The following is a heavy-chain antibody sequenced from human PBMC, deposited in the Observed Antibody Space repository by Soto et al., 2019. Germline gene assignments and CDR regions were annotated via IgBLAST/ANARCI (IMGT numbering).Heavy chain of an antibody. Sequence: ASLQVSCTASGGTFRGYAISLVRQAPGQGLEWMGGIIPIFGTANYAQKFQGRVTTTADKSTSTAYMELSSLRSEDTAVYYCARDGRGPRPYYYYGMDVWGQGTTVTVSS. V-gene: IGHV1-69*06. CDR2: IIPIFGTA. CDR1: GGTFRGYA. CDR3: ARDGRGPRPYYYYGMDV. J-gene: IGHJ6*02. D-gene: IGHD1-1*01.